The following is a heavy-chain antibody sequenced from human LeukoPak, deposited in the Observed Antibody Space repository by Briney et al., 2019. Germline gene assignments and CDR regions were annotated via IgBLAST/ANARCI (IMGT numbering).Heavy chain of an antibody. Sequence: GGSLRLSCAVSGFTFSSCAMTWVRRAPGKGLEWVSAISGPGGATHYADSVKGRFTISRDNSKNTLYLQMNSVRPEDTAVYYCAKHLRQLVPPYLDYWGQGTLVTVSS. D-gene: IGHD6-13*01. V-gene: IGHV3-23*01. CDR2: ISGPGGAT. CDR3: AKHLRQLVPPYLDY. J-gene: IGHJ4*02. CDR1: GFTFSSCA.